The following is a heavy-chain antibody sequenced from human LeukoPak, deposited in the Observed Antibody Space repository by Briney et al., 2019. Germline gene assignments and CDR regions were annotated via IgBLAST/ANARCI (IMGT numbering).Heavy chain of an antibody. CDR3: ARDSGGSYSVEYYFDY. V-gene: IGHV4-4*07. CDR1: GGSISSYY. Sequence: SETQSLTCTVSGGSISSYYWSWIRQPAGKGLEWIGRIYTSGSTNYNPSLKSRVTMSVDTSKNQFSLKLSSVTAADTAVYYCARDSGGSYSVEYYFDYWGQGTLVTVSS. CDR2: IYTSGST. D-gene: IGHD1-26*01. J-gene: IGHJ4*02.